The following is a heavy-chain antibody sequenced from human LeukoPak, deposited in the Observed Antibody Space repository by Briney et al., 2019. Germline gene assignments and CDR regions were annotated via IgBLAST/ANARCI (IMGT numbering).Heavy chain of an antibody. CDR2: INPNSGAT. Sequence: GASVKVSCKASGYTFNIYYMHWVRQAPGQGLEWMGWINPNSGATSYAQRFQGRVTMTRDTSISTAYMELSGLTSDDTAVYYCARNPPYCTSTSCYNDYWGQGTLVTVSS. V-gene: IGHV1-2*02. J-gene: IGHJ4*02. D-gene: IGHD2-2*02. CDR1: GYTFNIYY. CDR3: ARNPPYCTSTSCYNDY.